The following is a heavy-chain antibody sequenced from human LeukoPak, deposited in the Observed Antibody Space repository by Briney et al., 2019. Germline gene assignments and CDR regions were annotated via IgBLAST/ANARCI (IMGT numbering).Heavy chain of an antibody. V-gene: IGHV4-59*08. D-gene: IGHD3-9*01. CDR1: GGSISSYY. CDR3: ASQTYYDILTGYYYFDY. Sequence: SETLSLTCTVSGGSISSYYWSWIRQPPGKGLEWIGYIYYSGSTNYNPSLKSRVTISVDTSKNQFSLKLSSVTAADTAVYYCASQTYYDILTGYYYFDYWGQGTLVTVSS. J-gene: IGHJ4*02. CDR2: IYYSGST.